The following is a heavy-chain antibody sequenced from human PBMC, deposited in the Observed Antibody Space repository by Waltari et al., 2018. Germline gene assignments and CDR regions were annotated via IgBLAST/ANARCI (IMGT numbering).Heavy chain of an antibody. Sequence: EVQLLESGGGLVQPGGSLRLSCAASGFNFSSYALSWVRQARGKGVEWFAVIEGSGGSTYYATSVKGLITISRDNSKNTLYLQMNSLRAEDTAVYYCAKDISVYGKNYWGQGTLVTVSS. CDR3: AKDISVYGKNY. J-gene: IGHJ4*02. V-gene: IGHV3-23*01. CDR2: IEGSGGST. D-gene: IGHD5-12*01. CDR1: GFNFSSYA.